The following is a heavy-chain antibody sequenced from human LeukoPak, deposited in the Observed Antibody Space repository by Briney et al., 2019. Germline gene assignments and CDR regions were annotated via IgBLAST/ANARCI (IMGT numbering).Heavy chain of an antibody. CDR2: IYTSGST. Sequence: PSETLSLTCTVSGGPISSGSYYWSWIRQPAGKGLEWIGRIYTSGSTNYNPSLKSRVTISVDTSKNQFSLKLSSVTAADTAVYYCARMSMRNWFDPWGQGTLVTVSS. J-gene: IGHJ5*02. CDR1: GGPISSGSYY. CDR3: ARMSMRNWFDP. V-gene: IGHV4-61*02.